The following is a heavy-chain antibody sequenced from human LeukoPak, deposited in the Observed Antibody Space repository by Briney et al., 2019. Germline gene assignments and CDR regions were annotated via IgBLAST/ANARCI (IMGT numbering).Heavy chain of an antibody. CDR2: ISSSSSYI. D-gene: IGHD3-22*01. Sequence: GGSLRLSRAASGFTFSSYSMNWVRQAPGKGLEWVSSISSSSSYIYYADSVKGRFTISRDNAKNSLYLQMNSLRAEDTAVYYCARLEGSKDYYDRYYYYMDVWGKGTTVTVSS. CDR1: GFTFSSYS. V-gene: IGHV3-21*01. J-gene: IGHJ6*03. CDR3: ARLEGSKDYYDRYYYYMDV.